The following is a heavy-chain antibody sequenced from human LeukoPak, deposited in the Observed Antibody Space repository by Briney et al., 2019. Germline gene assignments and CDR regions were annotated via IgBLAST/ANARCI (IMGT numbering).Heavy chain of an antibody. Sequence: SETLSLTCTVSGYSISSGYYWGWIRQPPGKGLECIGSIHHSGSTYYNPSLKSRVTISVDTSKNQFSLKLSSVTAADTAVYYCAREDSRGSFYFYYFMDVWGRGTTVTVSS. CDR3: AREDSRGSFYFYYFMDV. J-gene: IGHJ6*03. CDR1: GYSISSGYY. CDR2: IHHSGST. D-gene: IGHD3-22*01. V-gene: IGHV4-38-2*02.